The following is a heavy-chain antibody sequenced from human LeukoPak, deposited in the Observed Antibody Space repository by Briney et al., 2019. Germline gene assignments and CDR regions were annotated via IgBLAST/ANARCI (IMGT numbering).Heavy chain of an antibody. CDR3: ARDGRGLGNYFDY. V-gene: IGHV1-46*01. J-gene: IGHJ4*02. CDR1: GYTFTSYY. Sequence: ASVKVSCKASGYTFTSYYMHGVGQAPGQGLEWMGIIHPSGGSTSHAQKFQGRVTMTRDKSTSTVYMELSSLRSEDTAVYYCARDGRGLGNYFDYWGQGTLVTVSS. D-gene: IGHD3-10*01. CDR2: IHPSGGST.